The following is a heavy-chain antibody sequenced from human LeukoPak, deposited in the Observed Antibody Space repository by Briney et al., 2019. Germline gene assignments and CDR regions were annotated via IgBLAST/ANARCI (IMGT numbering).Heavy chain of an antibody. V-gene: IGHV4-39*07. J-gene: IGHJ4*02. CDR1: GGSISSSSYY. D-gene: IGHD3-3*01. CDR3: ARGGVDFWSGSYFDY. CDR2: IYYSGST. Sequence: PSETLSLTCTVPGGSISSSSYYWGWIRQPPGKGLEWIGSIYYSGSTYYNPSLKSRVTISVDTSKNQFSLKLSSVTAADTAVYYCARGGVDFWSGSYFDYWGQGTLVTVSS.